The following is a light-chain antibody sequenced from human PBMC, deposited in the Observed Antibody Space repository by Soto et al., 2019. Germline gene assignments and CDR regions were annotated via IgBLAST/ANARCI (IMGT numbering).Light chain of an antibody. CDR2: DAS. J-gene: IGKJ5*01. V-gene: IGKV3-20*01. CDR1: QSVSSTY. Sequence: RASQSVSSTYLAWYQQKPGQAPRLLIYDASSRATGIPDRFCGNGSGTDFGLRFSHLEREDFPVYDGQRYGGSRTFGVGTRLEIK. CDR3: QRYGGSRT.